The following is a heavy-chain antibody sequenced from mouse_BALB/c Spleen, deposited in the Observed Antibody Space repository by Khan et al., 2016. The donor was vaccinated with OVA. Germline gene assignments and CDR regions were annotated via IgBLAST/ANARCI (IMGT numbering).Heavy chain of an antibody. Sequence: VQLVESGAELAKPGASVTMSCKASGYTFINYWILWVKQRPGQGLEWIGYINPSTGYTEYNQNFKDKATLTADKSSSTAYMQLSSLTSEDSAVYYCARRGLRWDFDYWGQGTTLTVSS. CDR1: GYTFINYW. V-gene: IGHV1-7*01. CDR2: INPSTGYT. CDR3: ARRGLRWDFDY. D-gene: IGHD1-1*01. J-gene: IGHJ2*01.